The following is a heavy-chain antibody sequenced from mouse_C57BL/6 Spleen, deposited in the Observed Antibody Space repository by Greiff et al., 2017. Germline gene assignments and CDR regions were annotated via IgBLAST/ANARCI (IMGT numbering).Heavy chain of an antibody. CDR2: INPSTGGT. CDR1: GYSFTGYY. V-gene: IGHV1-42*01. CDR3: ARSGGNYPFDY. J-gene: IGHJ2*01. Sequence: EVQLQQSGPELVKPGASVKISCKASGYSFTGYYMNWVKQSPEKSLEWIGEINPSTGGTTYNQKFKAKATLTVDKSSSTAYMQLKSLTSEDSAVYYCARSGGNYPFDYWGQGTTLTVSS. D-gene: IGHD2-1*01.